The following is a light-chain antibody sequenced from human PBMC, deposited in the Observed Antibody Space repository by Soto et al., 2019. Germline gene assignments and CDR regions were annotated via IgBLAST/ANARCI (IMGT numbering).Light chain of an antibody. Sequence: DIQMTQSPSSLSASVGDRVTITCRASQSFSSYLNWYQQNPGKAPKFLIYAASILQSGLPSRLSSTGSGTDFTLSSSSLQPADLATYYYQQTYRTPRMFGQGTKVEIK. CDR1: QSFSSY. CDR3: QQTYRTPRM. CDR2: AAS. J-gene: IGKJ1*01. V-gene: IGKV1-39*01.